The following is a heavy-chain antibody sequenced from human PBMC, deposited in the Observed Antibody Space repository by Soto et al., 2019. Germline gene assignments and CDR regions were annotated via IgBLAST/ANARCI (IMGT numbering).Heavy chain of an antibody. V-gene: IGHV1-46*01. CDR2: INPTGDSP. CDR1: GNTFSTDY. J-gene: IGHJ4*02. Sequence: QVQLVQSGAEVKKPGASVRVSCTASGNTFSTDYMHWIRQAPGQGLAWMGVINPTGDSPSYAQKCQGRSTMTGDTSQTTYLDLSSLTSADTAVYSCARTTLIGPRTVCDYWGQGAVVPVSS. D-gene: IGHD3-16*01. CDR3: ARTTLIGPRTVCDY.